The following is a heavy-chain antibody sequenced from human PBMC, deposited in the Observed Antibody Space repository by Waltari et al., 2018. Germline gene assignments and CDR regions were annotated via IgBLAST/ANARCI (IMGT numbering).Heavy chain of an antibody. J-gene: IGHJ5*02. V-gene: IGHV1-8*01. CDR1: GYTFTSYD. CDR3: ARQYSSSWYSWFDP. CDR2: MNPNSGNT. Sequence: QVQLVQSGAEVKKPGDSVKVYCKDSGYTFTSYDINWVRQPTGQGLEWMGWMNPNSGNTGYAQKFQGRVTMTRNTSISTAYMELSSLRSEDTAVYYCARQYSSSWYSWFDPWGQGTLVTVSS. D-gene: IGHD6-13*01.